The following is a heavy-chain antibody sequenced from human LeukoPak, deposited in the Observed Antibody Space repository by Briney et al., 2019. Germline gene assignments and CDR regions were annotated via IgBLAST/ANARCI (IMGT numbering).Heavy chain of an antibody. CDR2: IYFAGST. CDR1: GCSMNPYY. J-gene: IGHJ6*03. CDR3: AREGGNYYGSGSYGGYYYYLDV. D-gene: IGHD3-10*01. Sequence: SGTLSLTCTVSGCSMNPYYWNWIRQAPGKGLEWLGYIYFAGSTTYNPSLKSGGTFSVDRSTNQFYLQLTSVTAADTAVYYCAREGGNYYGSGSYGGYYYYLDVWGKGTTVTVSS. V-gene: IGHV4-59*01.